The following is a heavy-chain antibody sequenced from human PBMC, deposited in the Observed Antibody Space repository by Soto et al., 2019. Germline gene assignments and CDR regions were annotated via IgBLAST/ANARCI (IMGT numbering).Heavy chain of an antibody. V-gene: IGHV1-69*01. Sequence: QVQLVQSGGEVKKPGSSVKVSCKASGGTFSSYAISWVRQAPGQGLEWMGGIIPIFGTANYAQKFQGRVTITADESTSTAYMELSSLRSEDTAVYYCARAGGAYCGGDCYPYYYYGMDVWGQGTTVTVSS. CDR3: ARAGGAYCGGDCYPYYYYGMDV. D-gene: IGHD2-21*02. CDR2: IIPIFGTA. J-gene: IGHJ6*02. CDR1: GGTFSSYA.